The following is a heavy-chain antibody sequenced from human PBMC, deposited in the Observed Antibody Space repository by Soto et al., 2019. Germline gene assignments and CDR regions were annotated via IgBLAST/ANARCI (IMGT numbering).Heavy chain of an antibody. J-gene: IGHJ4*02. CDR1: GASISSYY. Sequence: QVQLQESGPGLVKPSETLSLTCTVSGASISSYYWSWIRQPPGKGLEWIGYIYYSGSTNYNPSLKSRVTISVDPSKNQFSLKLNSVTAADTAVYYCARAWGYYLDYWGQGTLVTVSS. CDR3: ARAWGYYLDY. CDR2: IYYSGST. D-gene: IGHD3-22*01. V-gene: IGHV4-59*01.